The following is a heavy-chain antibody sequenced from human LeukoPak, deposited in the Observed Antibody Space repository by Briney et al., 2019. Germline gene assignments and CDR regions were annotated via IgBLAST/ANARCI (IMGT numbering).Heavy chain of an antibody. CDR1: GFTFSSYA. CDR2: ISYDGSNK. CDR3: AREGRDSSGYYDWFDP. J-gene: IGHJ5*02. V-gene: IGHV3-30-3*01. D-gene: IGHD3-22*01. Sequence: GRSLRLSCAASGFTFSSYAMHWVRQAPGKGLEWVAVISYDGSNKYYADSVKGRFTISRDNSKNTLYLQMNSLRAEDTAVYYCAREGRDSSGYYDWFDPWGQGTLVTVSS.